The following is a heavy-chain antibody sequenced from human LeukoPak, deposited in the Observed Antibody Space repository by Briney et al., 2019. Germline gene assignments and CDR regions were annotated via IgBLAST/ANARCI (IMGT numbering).Heavy chain of an antibody. J-gene: IGHJ6*02. CDR1: GFTFSDYA. V-gene: IGHV3-49*04. Sequence: GGSLRLSCTASGFTFSDYAMTWVRQAPGKGLEWVGFIRSKAFGGTTEYGASVTGRVTISRDDSKNIAYLQMNSLNTEDSAVYYCTRESSPWDTDYDYMDVWGHGTTVTVFS. CDR3: TRESSPWDTDYDYMDV. D-gene: IGHD4/OR15-4a*01. CDR2: IRSKAFGGTT.